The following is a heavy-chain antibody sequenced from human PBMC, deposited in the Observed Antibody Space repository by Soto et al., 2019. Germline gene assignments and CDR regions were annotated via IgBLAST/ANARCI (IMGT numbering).Heavy chain of an antibody. V-gene: IGHV1-2*04. CDR1: GYTFTGYY. Sequence: GASVKVSCKSSGYTFTGYYMHWVRQAPGQGLEWMGWINPNSGGTNYAQKFQGWVTMTRDTSISTAYMELSRLRSDDTAVYYCARGRPYYDFSSGWDHWFDPWGQGTLVTVSS. CDR2: INPNSGGT. D-gene: IGHD3-3*01. J-gene: IGHJ5*02. CDR3: ARGRPYYDFSSGWDHWFDP.